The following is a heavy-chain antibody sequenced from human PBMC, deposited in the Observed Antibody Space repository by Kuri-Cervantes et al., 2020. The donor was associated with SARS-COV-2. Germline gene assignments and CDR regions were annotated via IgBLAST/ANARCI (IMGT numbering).Heavy chain of an antibody. CDR3: SRDPPREIVLMVYAIPGGMDV. J-gene: IGHJ6*02. V-gene: IGHV1-18*01. D-gene: IGHD2-8*01. Sequence: ASVKVSCNASGYTFTSYCISWVRQATGQGLEWMGWISAYNGNTNYSQELQGRVTMTTEHSMSTAYIELRSLRSDDTAVYYCSRDPPREIVLMVYAIPGGMDVWGQGTTVTVSS. CDR1: GYTFTSYC. CDR2: ISAYNGNT.